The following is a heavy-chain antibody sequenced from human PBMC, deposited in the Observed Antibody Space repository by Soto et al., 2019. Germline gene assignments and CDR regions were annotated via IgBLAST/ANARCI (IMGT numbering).Heavy chain of an antibody. CDR3: ARDVRSWAMIVGNWFDP. CDR1: GFTFSSYG. J-gene: IGHJ5*02. D-gene: IGHD3-22*01. Sequence: QVQLVESGGGVVQPGRSLRLSCAASGFTFSSYGMHWVRQAPGKGLEWVAVIWYDGSNKYYADSVKGRFTISRDNSKNALDLQMNSLRAEDTAGYYCARDVRSWAMIVGNWFDPWGQGTLVTVSS. CDR2: IWYDGSNK. V-gene: IGHV3-33*01.